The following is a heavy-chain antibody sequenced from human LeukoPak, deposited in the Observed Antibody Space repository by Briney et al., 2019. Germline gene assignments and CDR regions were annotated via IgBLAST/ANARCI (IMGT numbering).Heavy chain of an antibody. CDR2: ISGSGGST. CDR1: GFTFSSYA. J-gene: IGHJ3*02. CDR3: AKGDGYCGGDCYPAPDAFDI. V-gene: IGHV3-23*01. D-gene: IGHD2-21*02. Sequence: GGSLRLSCAASGFTFSSYAMSWVRQAPGRGLEWVSAISGSGGSTYYADSVKGRFTISISRDNSKNTLYLQMNSLRAEDTAVYYCAKGDGYCGGDCYPAPDAFDIWGQGTMVTVSS.